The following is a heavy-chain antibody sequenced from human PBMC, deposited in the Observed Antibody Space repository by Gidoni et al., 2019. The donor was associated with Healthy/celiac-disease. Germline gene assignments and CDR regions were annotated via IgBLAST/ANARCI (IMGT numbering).Heavy chain of an antibody. CDR3: AREGGAVSY. Sequence: QVQLQESGPGLVKPSETLSLTSPVTGGSISSYYWSWIRQPPGMGLAWIEYIYYSGSTNYNPSRKSRVTLSVDTSKNQFSLKLSTVTAADTAVYYCAREGGAVSYWGQGTLVTVSS. CDR1: GGSISSYY. D-gene: IGHD2-21*01. CDR2: IYYSGST. V-gene: IGHV4-59*01. J-gene: IGHJ4*02.